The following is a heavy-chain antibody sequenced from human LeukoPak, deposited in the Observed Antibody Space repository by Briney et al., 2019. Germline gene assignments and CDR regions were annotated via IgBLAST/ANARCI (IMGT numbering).Heavy chain of an antibody. CDR2: INPSGGST. D-gene: IGHD3-10*01. CDR1: GYTFTSYY. Sequence: ASVKVSCKASGYTFTSYYMYWVRQAPGQGLEWMGIINPSGGSTSYAQKFQGRVTMTRDTSISTAYMELSRLRSDDTAVYYCARLTPSYGSGSYYNGPDFDYWGQGTLVTVSS. J-gene: IGHJ4*02. V-gene: IGHV1-46*01. CDR3: ARLTPSYGSGSYYNGPDFDY.